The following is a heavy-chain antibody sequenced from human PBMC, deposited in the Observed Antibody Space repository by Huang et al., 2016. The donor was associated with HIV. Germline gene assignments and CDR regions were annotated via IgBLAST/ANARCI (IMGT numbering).Heavy chain of an antibody. V-gene: IGHV3-74*01. CDR2: INSDGSSS. CDR1: GFTFSGYW. D-gene: IGHD3-22*01. J-gene: IGHJ4*02. CDR3: VRDPRIQSWLNYFDY. Sequence: EVKLVESGGGLVQPGGSLRLSCAASGFTFSGYWMHWVRQAPGKGLVWVSRINSDGSSSGYADSVKGRFTSSRDNAKNTLYLQMNSLRAEDTAVYYCVRDPRIQSWLNYFDYWGQGTLVSVSS.